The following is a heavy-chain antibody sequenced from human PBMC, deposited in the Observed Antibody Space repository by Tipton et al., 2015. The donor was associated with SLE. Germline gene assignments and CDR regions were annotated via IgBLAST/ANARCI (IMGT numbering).Heavy chain of an antibody. CDR3: ARETGGAFDF. J-gene: IGHJ3*01. CDR1: GFTFSSYE. Sequence: SLRLSCAASGFTFSSYEMNWVRQAPGKGLEWVSYISSSGSTIYYADSVKGRFTISRDNAKNSLYLQMNSLRPEDTALYYCARETGGAFDFWGQGTMVTVSS. V-gene: IGHV3-48*03. CDR2: ISSSGSTI. D-gene: IGHD1-26*01.